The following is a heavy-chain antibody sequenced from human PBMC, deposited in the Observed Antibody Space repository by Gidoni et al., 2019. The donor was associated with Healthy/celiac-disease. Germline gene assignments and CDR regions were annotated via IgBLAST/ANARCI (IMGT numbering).Heavy chain of an antibody. V-gene: IGHV4-34*01. CDR3: ARGPLLDYGDYDDDY. CDR1: GGSFRGYY. Sequence: QVQLQQWGAGLLKPSETLSLTCAVDGGSFRGYYWSWNRHPPAKGLEWIGEINHSGSTNYNPSLKSRVTISVDTSKNQFSLKLSSVTAADTAVYYCARGPLLDYGDYDDDYWGQGTLVTVSS. J-gene: IGHJ4*02. CDR2: INHSGST. D-gene: IGHD4-17*01.